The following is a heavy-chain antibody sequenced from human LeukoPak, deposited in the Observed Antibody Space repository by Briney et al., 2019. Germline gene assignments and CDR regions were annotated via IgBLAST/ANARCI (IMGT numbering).Heavy chain of an antibody. Sequence: GGSLRLSCAASGFTFSSYAMSWVRQAPVKGLEWVSTISGSGGGTYYADSVKGRFTISRDDSKNTLYLQTNSLRAEDTAVYYCVEDLGRYRNNCFDYWGQGTLVTVSS. CDR3: VEDLGRYRNNCFDY. CDR1: GFTFSSYA. V-gene: IGHV3-23*01. J-gene: IGHJ4*02. D-gene: IGHD1-26*01. CDR2: ISGSGGGT.